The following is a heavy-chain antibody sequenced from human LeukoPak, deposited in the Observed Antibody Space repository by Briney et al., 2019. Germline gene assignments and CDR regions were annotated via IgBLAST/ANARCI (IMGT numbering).Heavy chain of an antibody. J-gene: IGHJ4*02. D-gene: IGHD1-7*01. Sequence: PGGSLRLSCAASGFTFSDSYMSWIRQAPGKRLEWVSYINGGGDSIYYADSVKGRFTISRDNAKNSLYLQMNSLRAEDTAVYYCARVGYNWNYVLFDYWGQGTLVTVSS. V-gene: IGHV3-11*01. CDR1: GFTFSDSY. CDR3: ARVGYNWNYVLFDY. CDR2: INGGGDSI.